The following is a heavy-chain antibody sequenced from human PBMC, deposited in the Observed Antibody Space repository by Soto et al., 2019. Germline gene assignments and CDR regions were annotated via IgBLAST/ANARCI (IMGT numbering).Heavy chain of an antibody. CDR2: ISSTTNYI. V-gene: IGHV3-21*06. J-gene: IGHJ4*02. CDR3: ARESEDLTSNFDD. CDR1: GFTFTRYS. Sequence: PXGCLRITGAASGFTFTRYSMNWVRQAPGKGLEWVSSISSTTNYIYYGDSMKGRFTISRDNAKNSLYLEMNSLRAEDTAVYYCARESEDLTSNFDDWGQGTLVTVSS.